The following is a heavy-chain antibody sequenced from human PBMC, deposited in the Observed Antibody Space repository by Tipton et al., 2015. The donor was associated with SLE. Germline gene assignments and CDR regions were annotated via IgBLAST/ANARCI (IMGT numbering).Heavy chain of an antibody. CDR2: IKTEADGATT. CDR3: TTAPRGYYLDV. Sequence: SLRLSCAASGFTFSHAWMSWVRQVPGKGLEWVGRIKTEADGATTDYAGPVRGRFVISRDDSRNMFYVQMNSLKTEDAAVYYCTTAPRGYYLDVWGKGTTVAVSS. D-gene: IGHD3-10*01. CDR1: GFTFSHAW. V-gene: IGHV3-15*01. J-gene: IGHJ6*03.